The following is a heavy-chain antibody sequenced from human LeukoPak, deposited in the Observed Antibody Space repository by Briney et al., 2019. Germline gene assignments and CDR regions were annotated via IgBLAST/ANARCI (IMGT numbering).Heavy chain of an antibody. CDR1: GGFINSSSYY. Sequence: SETLSLTCTMSGGFINSSSYYWGWIRQPPGKGLEWIGEINHSGSTNYNPSLKSRVTISVDTSKNQFSLKLSSVTAADTAVYYCARGPSGYDYHYYYYYMDVWGKGTTVTVSS. D-gene: IGHD5-12*01. CDR3: ARGPSGYDYHYYYYYMDV. J-gene: IGHJ6*03. V-gene: IGHV4-39*07. CDR2: INHSGST.